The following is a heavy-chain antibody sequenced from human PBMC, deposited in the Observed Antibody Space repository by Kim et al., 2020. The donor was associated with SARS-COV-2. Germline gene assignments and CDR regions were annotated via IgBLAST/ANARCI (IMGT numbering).Heavy chain of an antibody. CDR2: YYTQRP. CDR3: ARGFDV. V-gene: IGHV4-59*09. J-gene: IGHJ6*04. Sequence: YYTQRPNSHPPLKSRVTISVDTSQSQFSLKLSSVTAADTAVYYCARGFDVWGKGTTVTVSS.